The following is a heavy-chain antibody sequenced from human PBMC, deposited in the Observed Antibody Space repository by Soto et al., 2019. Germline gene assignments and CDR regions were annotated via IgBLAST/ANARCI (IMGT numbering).Heavy chain of an antibody. Sequence: GGSLRLSCAASGFTFSSYAMSWVRQAPGKGLEWVSAISGSGGSTYYADSVKGRFTISRDNSKNTLYLQMNSLRAEDTAVYYCAKLGLNCSSTSCYALGIFDYWGQGTLVTVSS. D-gene: IGHD2-2*01. CDR2: ISGSGGST. CDR1: GFTFSSYA. V-gene: IGHV3-23*01. J-gene: IGHJ4*02. CDR3: AKLGLNCSSTSCYALGIFDY.